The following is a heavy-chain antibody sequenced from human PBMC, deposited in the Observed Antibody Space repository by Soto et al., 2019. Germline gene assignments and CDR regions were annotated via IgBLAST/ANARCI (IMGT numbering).Heavy chain of an antibody. CDR1: GFSLSNARMG. D-gene: IGHD1-26*01. CDR3: ARTYSGSYYRWGFDY. V-gene: IGHV2-26*01. CDR2: IFSNDEK. Sequence: QVTLKESGPVLVKPTETLTLTCTVSGFSLSNARMGVRWIRQPPGKALEWLAHIFSNDEKSYSTSLKSRLTISKDSSKSHVVLNMTNMDPVDTATYYCARTYSGSYYRWGFDYWGQGTLVTVSS. J-gene: IGHJ4*02.